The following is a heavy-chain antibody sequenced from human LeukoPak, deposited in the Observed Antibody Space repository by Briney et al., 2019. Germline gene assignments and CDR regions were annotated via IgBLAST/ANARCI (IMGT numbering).Heavy chain of an antibody. CDR2: IKQDGSEK. D-gene: IGHD2/OR15-2a*01. Sequence: GGSLRLSCAASGFTFSSYWMSWVRQAPGKGLEWVANIKQDGSEKYYVDSVKGRFTISRDNAKNSLYLQMNSLRAEDTAVYYCAREIIEESLTRSYYYYGMDVWGQGTTVTVSS. CDR1: GFTFSSYW. CDR3: AREIIEESLTRSYYYYGMDV. V-gene: IGHV3-7*01. J-gene: IGHJ6*02.